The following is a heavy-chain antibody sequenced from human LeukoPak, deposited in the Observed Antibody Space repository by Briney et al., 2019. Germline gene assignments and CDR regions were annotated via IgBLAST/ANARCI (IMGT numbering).Heavy chain of an antibody. Sequence: GGSLRLSCGTSGVNFHYYAMYWVRQAPGKGLEWVAFIRFDGSTKLYADSVKGRFIISRDNSEKTVYLEMSSLRREDTAVYYCAKEGPWGMGSGFDDWGQGTLVTVSS. J-gene: IGHJ4*02. CDR1: GVNFHYYA. D-gene: IGHD7-27*01. V-gene: IGHV3-30*02. CDR3: AKEGPWGMGSGFDD. CDR2: IRFDGSTK.